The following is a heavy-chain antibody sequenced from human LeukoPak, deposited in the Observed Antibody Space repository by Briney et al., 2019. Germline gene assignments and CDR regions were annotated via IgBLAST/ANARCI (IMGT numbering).Heavy chain of an antibody. Sequence: ASVKVSCKASGYTFTSYGISWVRQAPGQGGEWRGWISDYNGKTNYAQKLKGRGTMTTDTSTSSAYVELRSLRSDDTAVYYCARDIEIWNYDILTGYYSFDYWGQGTLVTVSS. D-gene: IGHD3-9*01. V-gene: IGHV1-18*04. CDR1: GYTFTSYG. J-gene: IGHJ4*02. CDR2: ISDYNGKT. CDR3: ARDIEIWNYDILTGYYSFDY.